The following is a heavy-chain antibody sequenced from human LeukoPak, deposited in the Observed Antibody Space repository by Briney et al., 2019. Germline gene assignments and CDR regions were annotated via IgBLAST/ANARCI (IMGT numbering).Heavy chain of an antibody. D-gene: IGHD5-18*01. Sequence: SETLSLTCTVSGGSISSYYWSWIRQPPGKGLEWIGYIYYSGSTYYNPSLKSRVTISVDRSKNQFSLKLSSVTAADTAVYYCARGEGGYSRSEAASFDYWGQGTLVTASS. CDR3: ARGEGGYSRSEAASFDY. CDR1: GGSISSYY. CDR2: IYYSGST. V-gene: IGHV4-59*12. J-gene: IGHJ4*02.